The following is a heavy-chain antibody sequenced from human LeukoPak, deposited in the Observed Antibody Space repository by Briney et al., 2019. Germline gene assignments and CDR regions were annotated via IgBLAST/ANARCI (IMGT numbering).Heavy chain of an antibody. Sequence: PSQTLSLTCTVSGGSISSGAYYWNWIRQPAGKGLEWIGRIYTSGSTIYNPSLKSRVTISVDTSKNQFSLKLSSVTAADTAVYYCARAGNIRKWEPYYFDYWGQGTLVTVSS. CDR3: ARAGNIRKWEPYYFDY. J-gene: IGHJ4*02. V-gene: IGHV4-61*02. D-gene: IGHD1-26*01. CDR2: IYTSGST. CDR1: GGSISSGAYY.